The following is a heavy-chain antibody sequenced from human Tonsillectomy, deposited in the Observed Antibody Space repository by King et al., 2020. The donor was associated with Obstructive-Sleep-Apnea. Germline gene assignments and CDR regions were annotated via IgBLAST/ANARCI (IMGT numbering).Heavy chain of an antibody. J-gene: IGHJ4*02. Sequence: QLVQSGAEVKKPGASVKLSCKASGYTFTRYYMHWVRQAPGQGLEWMGIINPSSGSTTYTQKFQDRVTMTRDTSTSTVYMELSSLRSDDTAMYYCAKGGLTGYFPTDYWGQGALVIVSS. V-gene: IGHV1-46*01. D-gene: IGHD3-9*01. CDR3: AKGGLTGYFPTDY. CDR2: INPSSGST. CDR1: GYTFTRYY.